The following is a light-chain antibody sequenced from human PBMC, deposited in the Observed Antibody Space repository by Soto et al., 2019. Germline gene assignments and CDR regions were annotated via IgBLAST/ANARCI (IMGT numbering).Light chain of an antibody. CDR1: QRVGLD. Sequence: EIVMTQSPGTLSVPPGERATLSCRARQRVGLDLAWYQQKPGQAPRLLIYGASTCATGIPARFSGSESGAEFTLTISSLQSEAFAVYYCHQYNDWPFTFGGGTKVEIK. V-gene: IGKV3-15*01. J-gene: IGKJ4*01. CDR2: GAS. CDR3: HQYNDWPFT.